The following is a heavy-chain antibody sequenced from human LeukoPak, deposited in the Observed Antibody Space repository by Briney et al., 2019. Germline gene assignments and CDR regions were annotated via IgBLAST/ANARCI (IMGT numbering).Heavy chain of an antibody. V-gene: IGHV3-15*01. CDR3: SILMDY. Sequence: GGSLRPACAASGSTVSKASMSWVRQAPGKGLEWVGRIKSKTDGGTTDYAAPVKGRFTISRDDSKNTLYLQMNSLKTEDTAVYYCSILMDYWGQGTLVTVSS. J-gene: IGHJ4*02. CDR1: GSTVSKAS. CDR2: IKSKTDGGTT.